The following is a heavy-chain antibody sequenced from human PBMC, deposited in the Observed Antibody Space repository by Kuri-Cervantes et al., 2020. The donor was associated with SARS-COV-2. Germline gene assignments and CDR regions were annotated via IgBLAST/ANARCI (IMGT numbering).Heavy chain of an antibody. CDR3: AKRPAVVRSFDY. CDR2: ISGSGGST. CDR1: GFTFSSYA. V-gene: IGHV3-23*01. J-gene: IGHJ4*02. D-gene: IGHD2-15*01. Sequence: GESLKISCAASGFTFSSYAMSWVCQAPGKGLEWVSAISGSGGSTYYADSVKGRFTISRDNSKNTLYLQMNSLRAEDTAVYYCAKRPAVVRSFDYWGQGTLVTVSS.